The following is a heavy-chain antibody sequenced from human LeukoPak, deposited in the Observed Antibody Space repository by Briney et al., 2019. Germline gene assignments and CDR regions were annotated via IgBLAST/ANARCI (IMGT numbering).Heavy chain of an antibody. J-gene: IGHJ6*03. CDR1: GFTFSSYA. CDR2: ISGSGGST. Sequence: GGSLRLSCAASGFTFSSYAMSWVRQAPGKGLEWVSAISGSGGSTYYADSVEGRFTISRDNSKNMLYLQMNSLRAEDTAVYYCARAVCSSTSCYTPVYYVDVWGKGTTVTVSS. CDR3: ARAVCSSTSCYTPVYYVDV. V-gene: IGHV3-23*01. D-gene: IGHD2-2*02.